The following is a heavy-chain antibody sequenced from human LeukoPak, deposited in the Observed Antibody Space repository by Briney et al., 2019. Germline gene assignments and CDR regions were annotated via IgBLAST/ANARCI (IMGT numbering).Heavy chain of an antibody. J-gene: IGHJ4*02. CDR2: IYYSGST. V-gene: IGHV4-39*07. CDR1: GGSISSSSYY. D-gene: IGHD3-10*01. CDR3: ARAGVTMVRGVDY. Sequence: SETLSLTCTVSGGSISSSSYYWGWIRQPPGKGLEWTGSIYYSGSTYYNPSLKSRVTISVDTSKNQFSLKLSSVTAADTAVYYCARAGVTMVRGVDYWGQGTLVTVSS.